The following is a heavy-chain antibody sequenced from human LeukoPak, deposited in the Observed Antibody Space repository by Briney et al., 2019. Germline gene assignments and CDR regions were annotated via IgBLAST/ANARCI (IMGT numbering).Heavy chain of an antibody. Sequence: ASVTVSCKASGYTFTSYGISWVRQAPGQGLEWMGWISAYNGNTNCAQKLQGRVTMTTDTSTSTAYMELRSLRSDDTAVYYCARVGDYGSVQGWFDPWGQGTLVTVSS. CDR3: ARVGDYGSVQGWFDP. J-gene: IGHJ5*02. V-gene: IGHV1-18*01. CDR2: ISAYNGNT. CDR1: GYTFTSYG. D-gene: IGHD4-17*01.